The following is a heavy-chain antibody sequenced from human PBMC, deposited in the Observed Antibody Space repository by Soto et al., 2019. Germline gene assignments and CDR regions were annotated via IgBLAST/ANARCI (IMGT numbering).Heavy chain of an antibody. Sequence: QVQLQQWGAGLLKPSETLSLTCAVYGGSFSGYYWSWIRQPPGKGLEWIGEINHSGSTNYNPSLKRRVTISVDTSKNQFSLKLSSVTAADTAVYYCARSRRGYCSSTSCYAGFFDYWGQGTLVTVSS. CDR3: ARSRRGYCSSTSCYAGFFDY. J-gene: IGHJ4*02. CDR1: GGSFSGYY. V-gene: IGHV4-34*01. CDR2: INHSGST. D-gene: IGHD2-2*03.